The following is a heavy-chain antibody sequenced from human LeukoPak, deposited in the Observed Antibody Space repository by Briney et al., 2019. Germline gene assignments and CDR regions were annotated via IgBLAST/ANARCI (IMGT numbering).Heavy chain of an antibody. CDR3: ARDRWKSGGYYFAY. J-gene: IGHJ4*02. CDR2: IHYSGST. V-gene: IGHV4-4*02. Sequence: SETLSLTCAVSGDSIDSTNSWSWVRQAPGKGLEWIAQIHYSGSTHYNPSLESRVTLSIDESKNQFSLTLNSVTAADTAIYYCARDRWKSGGYYFAYWGQGTLVTVSS. D-gene: IGHD3-22*01. CDR1: GDSIDSTNS.